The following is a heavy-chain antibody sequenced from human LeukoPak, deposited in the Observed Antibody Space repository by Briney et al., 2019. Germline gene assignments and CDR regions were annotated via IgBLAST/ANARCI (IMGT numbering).Heavy chain of an antibody. Sequence: GAPVKVSCKASGGTFSSYAISWVRQAPGQGLEWMGRIIPILGIANYAQKFQGRVTITADKSTSTAYMELSSLRSEDTAVYYCARTTVTTSRAYEHYFDYWGQGTLVTVSS. V-gene: IGHV1-69*04. CDR3: ARTTVTTSRAYEHYFDY. CDR1: GGTFSSYA. D-gene: IGHD4-17*01. CDR2: IIPILGIA. J-gene: IGHJ4*02.